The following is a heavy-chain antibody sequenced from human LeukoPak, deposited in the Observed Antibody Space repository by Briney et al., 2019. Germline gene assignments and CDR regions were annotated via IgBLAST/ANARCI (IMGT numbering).Heavy chain of an antibody. CDR2: IYYSGST. CDR3: ASGGNFDY. D-gene: IGHD2-15*01. Sequence: PSETLSLTCTVPGGSISSYYWSWIRQPPGKGLEWIGYIYYSGSTNYNPSLKSRVTISVDTSKNQFSLKLSSVTAADTAVYYCASGGNFDYWGQGTLVTVSS. CDR1: GGSISSYY. J-gene: IGHJ4*02. V-gene: IGHV4-59*01.